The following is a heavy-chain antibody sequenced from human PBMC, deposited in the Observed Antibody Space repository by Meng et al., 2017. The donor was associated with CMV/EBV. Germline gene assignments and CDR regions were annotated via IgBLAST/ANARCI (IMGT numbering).Heavy chain of an antibody. D-gene: IGHD6-13*01. V-gene: IGHV3-48*03. CDR3: ARTPLGYSSSRGAFDI. CDR1: GFTFSSYE. J-gene: IGHJ3*02. CDR2: ISSSGSTI. Sequence: GESLKISCAASGFTFSSYEMNWVRQAPGKGLEWVSYISSSGSTIYYADSVKGRFTISRDNAKNSLYLQMNSLRAEDTAVYYCARTPLGYSSSRGAFDIWGQGTMVTVSS.